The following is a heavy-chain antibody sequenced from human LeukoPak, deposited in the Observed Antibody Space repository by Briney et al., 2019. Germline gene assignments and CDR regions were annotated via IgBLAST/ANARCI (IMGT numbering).Heavy chain of an antibody. Sequence: ASVKVSCKASGYTFTGYYMHWVRQAPGQGLEWMGWINPNSGGTNYAQKFQGRVTMTRDTSISTAYMELSRLRSDDTAVYYCARASHPPYGDYDFAYWGQGTLVTVSS. J-gene: IGHJ4*02. CDR2: INPNSGGT. CDR3: ARASHPPYGDYDFAY. CDR1: GYTFTGYY. D-gene: IGHD4-17*01. V-gene: IGHV1-2*02.